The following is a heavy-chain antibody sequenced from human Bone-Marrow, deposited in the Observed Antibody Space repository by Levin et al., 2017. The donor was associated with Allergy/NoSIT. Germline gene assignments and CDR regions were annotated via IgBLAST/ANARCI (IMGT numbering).Heavy chain of an antibody. J-gene: IGHJ1*01. D-gene: IGHD3-16*01. Sequence: PGGSLRLSCAASGFIFNYYAMHWVRQAPGKGLEWVAAISHDGNAKYYAATVKDRFTISRDNGNKALYLQLNNLRRDDTAVYYCVKWAADYGTGFHDWGQGTLVTVSS. CDR2: ISHDGNAK. V-gene: IGHV3-30-3*02. CDR3: VKWAADYGTGFHD. CDR1: GFIFNYYA.